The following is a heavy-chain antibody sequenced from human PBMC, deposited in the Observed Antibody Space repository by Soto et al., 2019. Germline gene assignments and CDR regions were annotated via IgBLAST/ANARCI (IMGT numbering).Heavy chain of an antibody. D-gene: IGHD3-10*01. V-gene: IGHV4-38-2*02. J-gene: IGHJ5*02. CDR1: GYSISSGYY. CDR3: AREYGPGYWFDP. Sequence: SLTCAVSGYSISSGYYWGWIRQPPGKGLEWIGSIYHSGSTYYNPSLKSRVTISVDTSKNQFSLELSSLRYDDTALFYCAREYGPGYWFDPWGQGTLVTVSS. CDR2: IYHSGST.